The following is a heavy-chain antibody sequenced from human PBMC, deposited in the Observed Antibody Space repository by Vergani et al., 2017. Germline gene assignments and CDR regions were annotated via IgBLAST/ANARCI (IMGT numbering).Heavy chain of an antibody. CDR3: ARTSIAAANYYYYYYMDV. D-gene: IGHD6-13*01. CDR1: GFTFSSYG. V-gene: IGHV3-33*01. J-gene: IGHJ6*03. Sequence: QVQLVESAGGVVQPGGSLRLSCAASGFTFSSYGMHWVRQAPGKGLEWVAVIWYDGSNKYYADSVKGRFTISRDNSKNTLYLQMNSLRAEDTAVYYCARTSIAAANYYYYYYMDVWGKGTTVTVSS. CDR2: IWYDGSNK.